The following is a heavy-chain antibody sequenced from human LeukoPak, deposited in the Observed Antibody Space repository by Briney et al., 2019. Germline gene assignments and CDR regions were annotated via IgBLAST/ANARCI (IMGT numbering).Heavy chain of an antibody. CDR1: GGSISSYY. CDR2: IYYSGST. Sequence: PSETLSLTGTVSGGSISSYYWSWIRQPPAKGLEWIGYIYYSGSTNYNPSLKSRVTISVDTSKNQFSLKLSSVTAADTAVYYCARAKYSSSWYFDDYWGQGTLVTVSS. J-gene: IGHJ4*02. D-gene: IGHD6-13*01. CDR3: ARAKYSSSWYFDDY. V-gene: IGHV4-59*01.